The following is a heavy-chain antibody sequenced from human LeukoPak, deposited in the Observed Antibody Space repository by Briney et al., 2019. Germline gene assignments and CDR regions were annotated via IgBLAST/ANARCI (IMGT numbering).Heavy chain of an antibody. J-gene: IGHJ4*02. CDR3: ARESGSPTGLPLDY. CDR2: IIPIFGTA. Sequence: GASVKVSCKASGGTFSSYAISWVRQAPGQGLEWMGGIIPIFGTANYAQKFRGRVTITADESTSTAYMELSSLRSEDTAVYYCARESGSPTGLPLDYWGQGTLVTVSS. D-gene: IGHD1-26*01. V-gene: IGHV1-69*01. CDR1: GGTFSSYA.